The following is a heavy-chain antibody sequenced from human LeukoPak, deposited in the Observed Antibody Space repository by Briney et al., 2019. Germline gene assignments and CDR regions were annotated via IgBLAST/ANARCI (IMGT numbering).Heavy chain of an antibody. Sequence: ASVKVSCKVSGYTLTELSMHWVRQAPGKGLEWMGGFDPEDGETIYAQKFQSRVTITRNTSISTAYMELSSLRSEDTAVYYCARGAPDFWSVYYMDVWGKGTTVTVSS. D-gene: IGHD3-3*01. CDR1: GYTLTELS. CDR3: ARGAPDFWSVYYMDV. J-gene: IGHJ6*03. CDR2: FDPEDGET. V-gene: IGHV1-24*01.